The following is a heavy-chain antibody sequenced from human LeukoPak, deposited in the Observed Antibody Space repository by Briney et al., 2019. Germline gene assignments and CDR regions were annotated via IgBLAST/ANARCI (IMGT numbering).Heavy chain of an antibody. Sequence: PSETLSLTCIVSGGSLREYYWSWVRQPPAKGLEWIGYIYYSGNTNYNPPLKSRVAISVDTSKNQFSLRLSSVTAADTAVYLCARVSCTTTSCPGWFDPWGQGTLVSVSS. CDR1: GGSLREYY. CDR3: ARVSCTTTSCPGWFDP. CDR2: IYYSGNT. D-gene: IGHD2-2*01. V-gene: IGHV4-59*01. J-gene: IGHJ5*02.